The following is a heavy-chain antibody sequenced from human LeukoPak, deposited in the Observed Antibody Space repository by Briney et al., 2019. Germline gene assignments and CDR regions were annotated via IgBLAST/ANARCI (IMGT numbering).Heavy chain of an antibody. J-gene: IGHJ4*02. CDR2: INTNTGNP. CDR1: GYTFTGYY. Sequence: GASVKVSCKASGYTFTGYYMHWVRQAPGQGLEWMGWINTNTGNPTYAQGFTGRFVFSLDTSVSTAYLQISSLKAEDTAVYYCARWDYDSSGYALYYFDYWGQGTLVTVSS. CDR3: ARWDYDSSGYALYYFDY. D-gene: IGHD3-22*01. V-gene: IGHV7-4-1*02.